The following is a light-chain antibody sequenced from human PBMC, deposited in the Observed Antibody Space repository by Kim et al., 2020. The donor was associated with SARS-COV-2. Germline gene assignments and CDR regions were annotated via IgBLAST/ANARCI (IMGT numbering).Light chain of an antibody. CDR3: QQYDNIHPIT. V-gene: IGKV1-33*01. Sequence: DIQMTQSPSSLSASVGDRVTITCQASQDIRDYLNWYQQKPGKAPKLLIYDASSVERGVPARFSGSGSGTDFTFTISSLQPEDIATYYCQQYDNIHPITFGQGTRLEIK. CDR1: QDIRDY. J-gene: IGKJ5*01. CDR2: DAS.